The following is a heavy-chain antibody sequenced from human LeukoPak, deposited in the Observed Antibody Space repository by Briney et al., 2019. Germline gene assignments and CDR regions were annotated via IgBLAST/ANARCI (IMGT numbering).Heavy chain of an antibody. CDR2: ISGGGDNT. V-gene: IGHV3-21*01. Sequence: PGGTLRLSCAASGFTFSTYGMSWVRQAPGKGLEWVSGISGGGDNTHYADSVKGRFTISRDNARNSLYLQMNSLRAEDTAVYYCARDRSMATRLWTPTDYWGQGTLVTVSS. CDR3: ARDRSMATRLWTPTDY. CDR1: GFTFSTYG. D-gene: IGHD6-6*01. J-gene: IGHJ4*02.